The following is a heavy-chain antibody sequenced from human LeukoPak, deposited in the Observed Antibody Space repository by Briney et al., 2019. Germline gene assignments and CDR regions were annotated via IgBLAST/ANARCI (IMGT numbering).Heavy chain of an antibody. J-gene: IGHJ4*02. CDR1: GFTFSSYS. Sequence: GGSLRLSCAASGFTFSSYSMNWVRQAPGKGLEWVSYISSSSSTIYYADSVKGRFTISRDNAKNSLYLQMNSLRDEDTAVYYCATQVDIVVVPAANDYWGQGTLVTVSS. CDR2: ISSSSSTI. V-gene: IGHV3-48*02. D-gene: IGHD2-2*03. CDR3: ATQVDIVVVPAANDY.